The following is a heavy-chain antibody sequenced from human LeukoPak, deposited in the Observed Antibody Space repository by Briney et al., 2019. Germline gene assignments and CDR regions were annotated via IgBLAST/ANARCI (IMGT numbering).Heavy chain of an antibody. J-gene: IGHJ5*02. CDR1: GCTFSSYA. V-gene: IGHV1-69*05. CDR2: IIPIFGTA. CDR3: ARDRGEYSSSSSWFDP. D-gene: IGHD6-6*01. Sequence: SVNVSCKASGCTFSSYAISWLRQAPGQGLEWMGGIIPIFGTANYAQKFQGRVTITTDESTSTAYMELSSLRSEATAVYYCARDRGEYSSSSSWFDPWGQGTLVTVSS.